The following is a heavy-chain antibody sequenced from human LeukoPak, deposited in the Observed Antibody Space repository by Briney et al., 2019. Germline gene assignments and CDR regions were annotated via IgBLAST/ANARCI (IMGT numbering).Heavy chain of an antibody. CDR1: ALTFLDSS. D-gene: IGHD2-2*01. CDR3: AKGLYCDSARCTGVYDI. V-gene: IGHV3-48*04. Sequence: RRSPRPSRTAPALTFLDSSVDWVRQAPGKWRWWISWIGISSGNTKYADSVKGRFTISRDNAKNSLYLQMNSLRAEDAAVYYCAKGLYCDSARCTGVYDIWGQVTLVTASS. J-gene: IGHJ3*02. CDR2: IGISSGNT.